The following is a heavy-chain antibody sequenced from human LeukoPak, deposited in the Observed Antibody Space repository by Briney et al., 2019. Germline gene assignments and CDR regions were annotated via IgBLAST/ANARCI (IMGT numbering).Heavy chain of an antibody. CDR1: GFTFRRYG. Sequence: PGGSLRLSCAASGFTFRRYGMHWARQAPGTGLEWVAFKRYVGSNKYYADSVKGRFTISRQNSKNTLYLQMNSLRAEDTAVYYCAKDLWSAYSYGYGYWGQGTLVTVS. CDR2: KRYVGSNK. V-gene: IGHV3-30*02. D-gene: IGHD5-18*01. J-gene: IGHJ4*02. CDR3: AKDLWSAYSYGYGY.